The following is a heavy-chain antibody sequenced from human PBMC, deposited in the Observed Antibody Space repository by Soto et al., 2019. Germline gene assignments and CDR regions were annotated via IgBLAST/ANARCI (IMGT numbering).Heavy chain of an antibody. D-gene: IGHD1-1*01. Sequence: QVQLVQSGAEVKKPGASVKVSCKASGYTFTSYDINWVRQATGQGLEWMGWMNPNSGNTGYAQKFQGRVNMTRNTSISTAYMELSSLRSEDTAVYYCARPNDAYPILYGMDVWGQGTTVTVSS. CDR2: MNPNSGNT. V-gene: IGHV1-8*01. CDR1: GYTFTSYD. J-gene: IGHJ6*02. CDR3: ARPNDAYPILYGMDV.